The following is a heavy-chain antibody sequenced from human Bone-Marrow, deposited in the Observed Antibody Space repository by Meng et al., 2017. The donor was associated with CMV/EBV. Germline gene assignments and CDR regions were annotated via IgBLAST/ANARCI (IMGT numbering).Heavy chain of an antibody. CDR3: ATMVGTGT. Sequence: GGSLRLSCAASGFTFSSYSMNWVRQAPGKGLEWFSSISSSSSYIYYADSVKGRSTISRDNAKNSLYLQMNSLRAEDTAVYYCATMVGTGTWGQGTLVTVSS. J-gene: IGHJ5*02. CDR2: ISSSSSYI. D-gene: IGHD4-23*01. V-gene: IGHV3-21*01. CDR1: GFTFSSYS.